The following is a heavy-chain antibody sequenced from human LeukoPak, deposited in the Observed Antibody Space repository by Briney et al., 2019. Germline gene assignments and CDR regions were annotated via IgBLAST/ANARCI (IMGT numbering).Heavy chain of an antibody. Sequence: KPSETLSLTCAVYGGSFSGYYWSWIRQPPGKGLEWIGKINHSGSTNYNPSLKSRVTISVDTSKNQFSLKLSSVTAADTAEYYCARDSYGLGSYYYWGQGTLVTVSS. CDR3: ARDSYGLGSYYY. V-gene: IGHV4-34*01. J-gene: IGHJ4*02. D-gene: IGHD3-10*01. CDR1: GGSFSGYY. CDR2: INHSGST.